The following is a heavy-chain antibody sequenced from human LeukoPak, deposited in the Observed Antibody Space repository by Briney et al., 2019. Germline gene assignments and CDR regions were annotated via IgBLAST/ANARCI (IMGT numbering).Heavy chain of an antibody. CDR2: ISSSGSTM. CDR3: ARVECSGGSFYFSGLKYNWFDP. CDR1: GFTFSDYY. D-gene: IGHD2-15*01. J-gene: IGHJ5*02. V-gene: IGHV3-11*01. Sequence: GGSLRLSCAASGFTFSDYYMSWIRQAPGKGLEWVSYISSSGSTMYYADSVKGRFTISRDNAKNSLYLQMNSLRAEDTAVYYCARVECSGGSFYFSGLKYNWFDPWGQGTLVTVSS.